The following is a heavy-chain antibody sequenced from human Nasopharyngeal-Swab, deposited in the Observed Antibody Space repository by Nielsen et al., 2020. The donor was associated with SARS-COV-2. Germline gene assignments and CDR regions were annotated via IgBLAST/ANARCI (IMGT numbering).Heavy chain of an antibody. CDR3: AREGGDQVRGVIIGYYYYYGMDV. CDR1: GFTFSSYW. CDR2: IKQDGSEK. D-gene: IGHD3-10*01. J-gene: IGHJ6*02. Sequence: ETLSLTCAASGFTFSSYWMSWVRQAPGKGLEWVANIKQDGSEKYYVDSVKGRFTISRDNAKNSLYLQMNSLRAEDTAVYYCAREGGDQVRGVIIGYYYYYGMDVWGQGTTVTVSS. V-gene: IGHV3-7*01.